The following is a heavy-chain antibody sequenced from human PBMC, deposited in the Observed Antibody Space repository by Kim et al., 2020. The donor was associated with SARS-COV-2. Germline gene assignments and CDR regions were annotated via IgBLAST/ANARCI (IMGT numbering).Heavy chain of an antibody. CDR1: GGSISSYY. J-gene: IGHJ6*02. D-gene: IGHD3-10*01. V-gene: IGHV4-59*08. Sequence: SETLSITCTVSGGSISSYYWSWIRQPPGKGLEWIGYIYYSGSTNYNPSLKSRVTISVDTSKNQFSLKLSSVTAADTAVYYCARLPMVRGVNGYYYYGMDVWGQGTTVTVSS. CDR3: ARLPMVRGVNGYYYYGMDV. CDR2: IYYSGST.